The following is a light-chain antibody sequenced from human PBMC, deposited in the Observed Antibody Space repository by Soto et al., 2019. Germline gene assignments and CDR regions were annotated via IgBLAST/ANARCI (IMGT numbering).Light chain of an antibody. J-gene: IGLJ2*01. Sequence: QLVLTQSPSASASLGASVKLTCTLSSGHTTYAIAWYQQQPKKGPRYLIKLNSDGSHTKGDGIPDRFSGSSSGAERHLSISSLQSEDEADYYCQTWGTGIVFGGGTKLTVL. CDR3: QTWGTGIV. CDR2: LNSDGSH. CDR1: SGHTTYA. V-gene: IGLV4-69*01.